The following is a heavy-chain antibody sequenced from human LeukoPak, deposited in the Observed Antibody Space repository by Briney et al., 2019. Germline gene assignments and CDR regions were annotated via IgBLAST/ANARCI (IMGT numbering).Heavy chain of an antibody. J-gene: IGHJ4*02. CDR2: ISGSGGRR. CDR1: GCTFSNYA. V-gene: IGHV3-23*01. D-gene: IGHD6-19*01. Sequence: GWSLRLSCAASGCTFSNYALSWVRQAPGKGLDGVSLISGSGGRRDYADSVKGRFTISRDNSKSTLYLQMNSLKAEDAAVYYCAKHVWTSVWFFDYWGQGTLVTVSS. CDR3: AKHVWTSVWFFDY.